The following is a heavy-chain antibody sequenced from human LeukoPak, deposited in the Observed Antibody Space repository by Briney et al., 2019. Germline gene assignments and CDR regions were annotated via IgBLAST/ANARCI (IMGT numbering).Heavy chain of an antibody. CDR3: ARAPVPSCSGGNCYFRPTSFDP. CDR2: ISGSGGST. CDR1: GFTFSSYA. J-gene: IGHJ5*02. Sequence: GGSLRLSCAASGFTFSSYAMSWVRQAPGKGLEWVSAISGSGGSTYYADSVKGRFTISRDNSKNTLYLQMNSLRAEDTAVYYCARAPVPSCSGGNCYFRPTSFDPWGQGTLVTVSS. D-gene: IGHD2-15*01. V-gene: IGHV3-23*01.